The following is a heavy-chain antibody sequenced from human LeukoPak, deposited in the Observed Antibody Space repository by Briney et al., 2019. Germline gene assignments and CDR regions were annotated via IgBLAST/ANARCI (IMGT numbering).Heavy chain of an antibody. V-gene: IGHV4-38-2*02. J-gene: IGHJ4*02. D-gene: IGHD2-15*01. CDR1: GYSISSGYY. CDR2: IYHSGST. Sequence: SETLSLTCTVSGYSISSGYYWGWIRQPPGKGLEWIGSIYHSGSTYYNPSLKSRVTISVDTSKNQFSLKLSSVTAADTAVYYCAGQVAEGFDYWGQGTLVTVSS. CDR3: AGQVAEGFDY.